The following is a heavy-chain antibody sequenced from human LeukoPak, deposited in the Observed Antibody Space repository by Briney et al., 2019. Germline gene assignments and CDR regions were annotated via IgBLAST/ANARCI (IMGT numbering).Heavy chain of an antibody. J-gene: IGHJ6*02. Sequence: GASVKVSCKASDYTFISYGISWVRQAPGQGLEWMGWISAYNGNTNYAQKLQDRVTMTTDTSTRTAYMELGSLRSDDTAVYYCARDLGDYGGYHGMDVWGQGTAVTVSS. V-gene: IGHV1-18*01. D-gene: IGHD4-23*01. CDR2: ISAYNGNT. CDR3: ARDLGDYGGYHGMDV. CDR1: DYTFISYG.